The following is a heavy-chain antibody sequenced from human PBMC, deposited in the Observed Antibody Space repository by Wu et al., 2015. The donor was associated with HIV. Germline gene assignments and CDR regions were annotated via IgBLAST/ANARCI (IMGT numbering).Heavy chain of an antibody. Sequence: QVQLVQSGAEVKKPGASVKVSCKAPGFTFTSFDINWVRQATGQGLEWMGWMNPNSGNTGYAQKFQGRVTMTRNSSISTAYMELSSLKSEDTAVYYCARDSPTYYYDSSGYYLFDYWGQGTLVTVSS. J-gene: IGHJ4*02. D-gene: IGHD3-22*01. CDR3: ARDSPTYYYDSSGYYLFDY. V-gene: IGHV1-8*01. CDR2: MNPNSGNT. CDR1: GFTFTSFD.